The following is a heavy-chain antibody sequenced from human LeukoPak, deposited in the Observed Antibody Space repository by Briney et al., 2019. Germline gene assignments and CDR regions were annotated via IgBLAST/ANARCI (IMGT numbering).Heavy chain of an antibody. CDR2: INPSGGST. CDR1: GYTFTSYY. Sequence: ASVKVSCKASGYTFTSYYMHWVRQAPGQGLEWMGIINPSGGSTSYAQKFQGRVTMTRDTSTSTVYMELSSLRSEDTAVYYCAREIAYSGSYYYYYGMDVWGQGTTVAVSS. V-gene: IGHV1-46*01. D-gene: IGHD1-26*01. J-gene: IGHJ6*02. CDR3: AREIAYSGSYYYYYGMDV.